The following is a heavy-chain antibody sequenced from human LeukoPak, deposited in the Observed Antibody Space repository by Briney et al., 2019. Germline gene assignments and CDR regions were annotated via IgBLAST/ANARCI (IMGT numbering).Heavy chain of an antibody. D-gene: IGHD6-13*01. J-gene: IGHJ4*02. CDR2: INPNSGGT. Sequence: ASVKVSCKASGYTLTGYYMHWVRQAPGQGLEWMGWINPNSGGTNYAQKFQGRVTMTRDTSISTAYMELSRLRSDDTAVYYCARAAAGAGGYFDYWGQGTLVTVSS. CDR3: ARAAAGAGGYFDY. V-gene: IGHV1-2*02. CDR1: GYTLTGYY.